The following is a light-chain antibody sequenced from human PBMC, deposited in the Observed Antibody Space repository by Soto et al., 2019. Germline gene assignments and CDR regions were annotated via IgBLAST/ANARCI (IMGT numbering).Light chain of an antibody. V-gene: IGKV1-9*01. J-gene: IGKJ5*01. Sequence: THLTQSPSSLSASVGDRVTITGRASQGISSYLAWLQQKPGKAPKLLIYAASTLQSGVPSRFSGSGSGTDFTLTISSLQPEDFATYYCQQLDNFPLTFGQGTRLEIK. CDR2: AAS. CDR1: QGISSY. CDR3: QQLDNFPLT.